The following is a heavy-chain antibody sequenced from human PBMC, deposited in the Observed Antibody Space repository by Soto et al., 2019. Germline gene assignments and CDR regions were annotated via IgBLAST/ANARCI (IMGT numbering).Heavy chain of an antibody. CDR1: GYTFTSYG. CDR2: ISAYNGNT. CDR3: ARDGVDTATGYYYGMDV. Sequence: QVQLVQSGAEVKKPGASVKVSCKASGYTFTSYGISWVRQAPGQGLEWMGWISAYNGNTNYAQKLQGIVIMTTDASTSTAYMEIRSLRPDDTAVYYCARDGVDTATGYYYGMDVWCQGTRVSVSS. V-gene: IGHV1-18*01. D-gene: IGHD5-18*01. J-gene: IGHJ6*02.